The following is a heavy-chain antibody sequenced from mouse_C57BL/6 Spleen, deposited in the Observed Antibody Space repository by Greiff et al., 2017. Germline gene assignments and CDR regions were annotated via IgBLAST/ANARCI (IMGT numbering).Heavy chain of an antibody. V-gene: IGHV2-2*01. CDR2: IWSGGST. D-gene: IGHD2-4*01. Sequence: QVQLQQSGPGLVQPSPSLSITCTVSGFSLTSYGVHWVRQSPGKGLEWLGVIWSGGSTDYNADFISRLSISKDNSKSQVFFKMNSLQADDTAIYYCARNKDYDDDGGAMDYWGQGTSVTVSS. CDR1: GFSLTSYG. J-gene: IGHJ4*01. CDR3: ARNKDYDDDGGAMDY.